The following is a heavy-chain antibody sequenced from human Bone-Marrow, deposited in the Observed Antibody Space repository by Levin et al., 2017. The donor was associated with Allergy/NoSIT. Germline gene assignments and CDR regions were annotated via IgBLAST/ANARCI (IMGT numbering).Heavy chain of an antibody. Sequence: GESLKISCAASGFTFSDYYMSWIRQAPGKGLEWVSYISSSGSTIYYADSVKGRFTISRDNAKNSLYLQMNSLRAEDTAVYYCARDEYYYDSSGYYPNWGQGTLVTVSS. D-gene: IGHD3-22*01. CDR2: ISSSGSTI. V-gene: IGHV3-11*01. J-gene: IGHJ4*02. CDR1: GFTFSDYY. CDR3: ARDEYYYDSSGYYPN.